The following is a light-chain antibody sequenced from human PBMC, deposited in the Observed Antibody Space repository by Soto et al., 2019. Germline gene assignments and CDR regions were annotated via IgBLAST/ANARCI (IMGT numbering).Light chain of an antibody. CDR1: SSDVGSYNL. CDR2: EGS. Sequence: QSALTQPASVSGSPGQSITISCTGTSSDVGSYNLVSWYQQHPGKAPKLMIYEGSKRPSGVSNRFSGSKSGNTASLTISGLQAEDEADYYCCSYAGSSTLVFGTGTKRTVL. CDR3: CSYAGSSTLV. V-gene: IGLV2-23*01. J-gene: IGLJ1*01.